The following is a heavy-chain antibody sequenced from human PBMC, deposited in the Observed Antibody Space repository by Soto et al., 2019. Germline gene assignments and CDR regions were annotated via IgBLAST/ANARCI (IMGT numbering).Heavy chain of an antibody. D-gene: IGHD2-2*01. CDR2: ISGSGGST. CDR3: AKGGYCGSTSCYAGWFDP. CDR1: GFTFSSYA. J-gene: IGHJ5*02. Sequence: EVQLLESGGGLVQPGGSLRLSCAASGFTFSSYAMSWVRQAPGKGLEWVSAISGSGGSTYYADSVKGRFTISRDNSKNTLYLQMNSLRAEDTAVYYCAKGGYCGSTSCYAGWFDPWGQGTLVTVSS. V-gene: IGHV3-23*01.